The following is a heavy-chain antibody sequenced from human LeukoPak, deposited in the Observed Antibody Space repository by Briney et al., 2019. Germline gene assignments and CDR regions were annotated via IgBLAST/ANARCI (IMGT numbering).Heavy chain of an antibody. Sequence: PGGSLRVSCAASGFTFSNYAMNWVRQAPGKGLEWVSSISRSGNFIYYGDSVKGRFTISRDNAKNSLYLQMNSLRAEDTAVYYCARVETTGRTWGQGTLVSVPA. J-gene: IGHJ4*02. D-gene: IGHD1-14*01. V-gene: IGHV3-21*01. CDR1: GFTFSNYA. CDR2: ISRSGNFI. CDR3: ARVETTGRT.